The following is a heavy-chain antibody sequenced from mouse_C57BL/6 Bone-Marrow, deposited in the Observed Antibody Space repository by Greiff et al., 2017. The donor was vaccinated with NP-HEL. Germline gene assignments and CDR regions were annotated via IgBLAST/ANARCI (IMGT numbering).Heavy chain of an antibody. V-gene: IGHV1-54*01. CDR3: ARGTGTVDY. J-gene: IGHJ2*01. CDR1: GYAFTNYL. CDR2: INPGSGGT. D-gene: IGHD4-1*01. Sequence: VQLQQSGAELVRPGTSVKVSCKASGYAFTNYLIEWVKQRPGQGLEWIGVINPGSGGTNYNEKFKGKATLTADKSSSTAYMQLSSLTSEDSAVYCCARGTGTVDYWGQGTTLTVSS.